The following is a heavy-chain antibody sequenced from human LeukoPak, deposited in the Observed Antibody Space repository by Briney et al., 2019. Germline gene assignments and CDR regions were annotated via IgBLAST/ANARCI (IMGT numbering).Heavy chain of an antibody. V-gene: IGHV4-34*01. CDR1: GGSFSGYY. Sequence: SETLSLTCAVYGGSFSGYYWSWIRQPPGKGLEWIGEINHSGSTNYNPSLKSRVTISVDTSKNQFSLKLSSVTAADTAVYYCARGGCYYGSGRSRNWFDPWGQGTLVTVSS. J-gene: IGHJ5*02. CDR2: INHSGST. D-gene: IGHD3-10*01. CDR3: ARGGCYYGSGRSRNWFDP.